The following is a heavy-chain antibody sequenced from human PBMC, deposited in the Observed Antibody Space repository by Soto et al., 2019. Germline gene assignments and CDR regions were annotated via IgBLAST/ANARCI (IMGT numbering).Heavy chain of an antibody. CDR3: AREGSTRDSNYYYYGMDV. D-gene: IGHD2-15*01. Sequence: PGGSLRLSCAASGFTFSSYGMHWVRQAPGKGLEWVAVISYDGSNKYYADSVKGRFTISRDNSKNTLYLQMNSLRAEDTAVYYCAREGSTRDSNYYYYGMDVWGQGTTVTSP. CDR2: ISYDGSNK. V-gene: IGHV3-30*03. J-gene: IGHJ6*02. CDR1: GFTFSSYG.